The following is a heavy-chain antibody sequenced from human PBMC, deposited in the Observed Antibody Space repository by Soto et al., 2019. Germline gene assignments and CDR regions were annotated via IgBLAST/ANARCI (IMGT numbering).Heavy chain of an antibody. Sequence: QVQLVQSGAEVKKPGSSVKVSCKASGGTFSSYAISWVRQAPGQGLEWMGGIIPIFGTANYAQKFQGRDRNTADESTSTDYRELSSLRTEDTAVYYCARDRGYSNMGTFDYWGQGTLVSVSS. CDR1: GGTFSSYA. D-gene: IGHD4-4*01. CDR3: ARDRGYSNMGTFDY. CDR2: IIPIFGTA. J-gene: IGHJ4*02. V-gene: IGHV1-69*12.